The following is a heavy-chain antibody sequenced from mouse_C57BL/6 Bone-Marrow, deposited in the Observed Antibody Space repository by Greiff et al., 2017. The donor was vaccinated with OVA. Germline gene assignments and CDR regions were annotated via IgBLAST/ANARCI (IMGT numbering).Heavy chain of an antibody. D-gene: IGHD1-1*01. Sequence: EVQLQESGAELVRPGASVKLSCTASGFNIKDDYMHWVKQRPEQGLEWIGWIDPENGDTEYASKFQGKATITADTSSNTAYLQRSSLTSEDTAVYYCTTLLYYFDYWGQGTTLTVSS. J-gene: IGHJ2*01. CDR3: TTLLYYFDY. CDR2: IDPENGDT. CDR1: GFNIKDDY. V-gene: IGHV14-4*01.